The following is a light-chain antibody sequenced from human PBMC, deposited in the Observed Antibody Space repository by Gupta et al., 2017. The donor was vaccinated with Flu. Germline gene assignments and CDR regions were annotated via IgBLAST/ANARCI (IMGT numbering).Light chain of an antibody. Sequence: ATLSLSPGESPTLSCRASQSVSRYLSWYQQKPGQAPRLLIYDASVRATGIPARFSGGGSGTDFTLTISSLEPEEFAIYYCQQRSNRPPYTFGQGTKL. J-gene: IGKJ2*01. CDR1: QSVSRY. V-gene: IGKV3-11*01. CDR3: QQRSNRPPYT. CDR2: DAS.